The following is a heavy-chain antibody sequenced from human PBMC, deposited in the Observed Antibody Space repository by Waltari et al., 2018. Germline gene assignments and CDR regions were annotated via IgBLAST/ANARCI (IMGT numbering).Heavy chain of an antibody. D-gene: IGHD3-10*01. V-gene: IGHV4-39*02. CDR1: GDSISTSNYY. CDR2: VYYSGGP. Sequence: QLQLQESGPGLVKPSETLSLTCTVSGDSISTSNYYWGWIRPPPGKGLAWIGGVYYSGGPYPNPSLESRVTISLDTSNNLFSLRLSSVTAADTAVYYCASWTMIRGVIPRFDPWGQGTLVTVSS. J-gene: IGHJ5*02. CDR3: ASWTMIRGVIPRFDP.